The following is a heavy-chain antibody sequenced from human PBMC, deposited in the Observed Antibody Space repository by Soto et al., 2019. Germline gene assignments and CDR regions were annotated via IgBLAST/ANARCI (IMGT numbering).Heavy chain of an antibody. CDR2: FSGGRDTT. CDR1: GFTFSGYA. J-gene: IGHJ4*02. Sequence: PGGSLRLSCVASGFTFSGYAMSWVRQAPGQRLEWVATFSGGRDTTWHADSVKGRFTVSRDSSKNTLSLQMNSLRPEDTALYYCAKATSATCTGSICYSSDYWGQGTLVTVSS. D-gene: IGHD2-8*02. V-gene: IGHV3-23*01. CDR3: AKATSATCTGSICYSSDY.